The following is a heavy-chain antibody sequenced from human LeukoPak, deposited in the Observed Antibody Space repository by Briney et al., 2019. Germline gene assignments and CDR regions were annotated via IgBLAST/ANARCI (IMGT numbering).Heavy chain of an antibody. J-gene: IGHJ4*02. CDR3: ARDGYSSGWYPDY. V-gene: IGHV1-3*03. D-gene: IGHD6-19*01. CDR2: ISAGNGNT. Sequence: ASVTVSCKASGYTFTTYTLHWVRQAPGQRLEWMGWISAGNGNTKYSQEFQGRVTITRDTSASTAYMELSSLRSEDMAVYYCARDGYSSGWYPDYWGQGTLVTVSS. CDR1: GYTFTTYT.